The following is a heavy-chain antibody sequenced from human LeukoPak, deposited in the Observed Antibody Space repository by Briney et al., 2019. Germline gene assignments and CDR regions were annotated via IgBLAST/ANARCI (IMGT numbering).Heavy chain of an antibody. CDR2: IFHGGST. CDR1: GGSISSDY. V-gene: IGHV4-59*01. Sequence: SETLSLTCTVSGGSISSDYWNWIRQPPGRGLEWIGCIFHGGSTKYNPSLMSRVTISLDTSKNHFSLKVSSVTAADTAVYYCARGDSSASNCFDPWGQGTLVTVSS. CDR3: ARGDSSASNCFDP. J-gene: IGHJ5*02. D-gene: IGHD6-19*01.